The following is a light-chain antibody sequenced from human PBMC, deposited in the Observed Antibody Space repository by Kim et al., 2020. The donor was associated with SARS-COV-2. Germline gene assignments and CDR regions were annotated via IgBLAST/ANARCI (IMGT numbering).Light chain of an antibody. CDR3: HSRGSSGDHMV. CDR1: SLINQY. J-gene: IGLJ3*02. Sequence: SSELTQDPAVSVALGQTVRITCQGDSLINQYASWYQQKPGQAPVLVIFGKSDRPSGIPDRFSGSKSGNTASLTISGAQAEDEADYYCHSRGSSGDHMVFGGGTQLTVL. CDR2: GKS. V-gene: IGLV3-19*01.